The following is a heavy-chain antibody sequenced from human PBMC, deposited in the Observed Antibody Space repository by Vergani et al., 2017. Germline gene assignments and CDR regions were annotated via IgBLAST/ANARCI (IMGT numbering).Heavy chain of an antibody. V-gene: IGHV3-74*01. CDR1: GFTFSSYW. CDR3: ARDGLLYYYDSSGYFLRGCYGMDV. J-gene: IGHJ6*02. D-gene: IGHD3-22*01. Sequence: EVQLVESGGGLVQPGGSLRLSCAASGFTFSSYWMHWVRQAPGKGLVWVSRINSDGSSTSYADSVKGRFTISRDNAKNTLYLQMNSLRAEDTAVYYCARDGLLYYYDSSGYFLRGCYGMDVWGQGTTVTVSS. CDR2: INSDGSST.